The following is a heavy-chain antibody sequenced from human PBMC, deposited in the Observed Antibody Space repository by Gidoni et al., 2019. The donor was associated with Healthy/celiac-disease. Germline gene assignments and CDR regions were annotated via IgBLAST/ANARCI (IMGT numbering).Heavy chain of an antibody. Sequence: EVQLLESGGGLVQPGGSLRLSCAASGFTFSSYSMSWVRQAPGKGLEGVSAISGSGGSTYYADSVKGRFTISRDNSKNTLYLQMNSLRAEDTAVYYCAKSPVDTAMVVGVSFDYWGQGTLVTVSS. V-gene: IGHV3-23*01. CDR1: GFTFSSYS. J-gene: IGHJ4*02. D-gene: IGHD5-18*01. CDR2: ISGSGGST. CDR3: AKSPVDTAMVVGVSFDY.